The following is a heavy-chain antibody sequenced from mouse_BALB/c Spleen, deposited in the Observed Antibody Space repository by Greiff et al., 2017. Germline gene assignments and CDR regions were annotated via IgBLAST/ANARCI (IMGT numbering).Heavy chain of an antibody. CDR1: GYTFTSYT. CDR2: INPSSGYT. V-gene: IGHV1-4*02. CDR3: AREGPLWYYFDY. D-gene: IGHD1-1*02. J-gene: IGHJ2*01. Sequence: QVQLQQSAAELARPGASVKMSCKASGYTFTSYTMHWVKQRPGQGLEWIGYINPSSGYTEYNQKFKDKTTLTADKSSSTAYMQLSSLTSEDSAVYYCAREGPLWYYFDYWGQGTTLTVSS.